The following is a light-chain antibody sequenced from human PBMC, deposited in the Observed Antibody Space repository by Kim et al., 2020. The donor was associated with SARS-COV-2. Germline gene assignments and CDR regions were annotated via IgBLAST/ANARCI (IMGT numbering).Light chain of an antibody. CDR3: HQRAYWPLT. CDR1: QSVSSH. CDR2: EAT. J-gene: IGKJ4*01. V-gene: IGKV3-11*01. Sequence: LSPGERATVSCRASQSVSSHLAWYQQKPGQAPRLLIYEATNRATGIPARFSGSGSGTDFTLTISSLEHEDFAVYYCHQRAYWPLTFGGGTKVDIK.